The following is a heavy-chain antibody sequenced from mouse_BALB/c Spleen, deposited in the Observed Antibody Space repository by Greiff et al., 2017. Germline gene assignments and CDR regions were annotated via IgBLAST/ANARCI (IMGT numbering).Heavy chain of an antibody. CDR1: GYTFTSYW. CDR3: ARRGGSSYYWYFDV. J-gene: IGHJ1*01. Sequence: QVQLQQPGAELVKPGASVKLSCKASGYTFTSYWMHWVKQRPGQGLEWIGEINPSNGRTNYNEKFKSKATLTVDKSSSTAYMQLSSLTSEDSAVYYCARRGGSSYYWYFDVWGAGTTVTVSS. CDR2: INPSNGRT. D-gene: IGHD1-1*01. V-gene: IGHV1S81*02.